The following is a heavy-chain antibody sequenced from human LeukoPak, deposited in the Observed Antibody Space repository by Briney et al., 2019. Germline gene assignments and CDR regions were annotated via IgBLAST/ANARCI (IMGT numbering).Heavy chain of an antibody. J-gene: IGHJ4*02. CDR1: GGSFSGYY. CDR2: INHSGST. V-gene: IGHV4-34*01. Sequence: SETLSLTCAVYGGSFSGYYWSWIRRPPGKGLEWIGEINHSGSTNYNPSLKSRVTISVDTSKNQFSLKLSSVTAADTAVYYCARFYYDSSGYYFGHDYWGQGTLVTVSS. CDR3: ARFYYDSSGYYFGHDY. D-gene: IGHD3-22*01.